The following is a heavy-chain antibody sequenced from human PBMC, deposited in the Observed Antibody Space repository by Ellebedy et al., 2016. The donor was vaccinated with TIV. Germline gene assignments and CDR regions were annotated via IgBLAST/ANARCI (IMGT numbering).Heavy chain of an antibody. D-gene: IGHD3-10*01. CDR2: IYYSGST. J-gene: IGHJ5*02. CDR1: GGSISSSSYY. Sequence: SETLSLXCTVSGGSISSSSYYWGWIRQPPGKGLEWIGSIYYSGSTYYNPSLKSRVTISVDTSKNQFSLKLSSVTAADTAVYYCARLSMVRGNNWFDPWGQGTLVTVSS. CDR3: ARLSMVRGNNWFDP. V-gene: IGHV4-39*07.